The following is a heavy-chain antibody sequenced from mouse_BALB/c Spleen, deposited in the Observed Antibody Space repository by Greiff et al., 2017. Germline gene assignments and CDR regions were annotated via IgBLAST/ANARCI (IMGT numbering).Heavy chain of an antibody. D-gene: IGHD4-1*01. CDR3: TANWEEWYFDV. Sequence: DVQLQESGTVLARPGASVKMSCKASGYSFTSYWMHWVKQRPGQGLEWIGAIYPGNSDTSYNQKFKGKAKLTAVTSASTAYMELSSLTNEDSAVYYCTANWEEWYFDVWGAGTTVTVSS. CDR2: IYPGNSDT. CDR1: GYSFTSYW. V-gene: IGHV1-5*01. J-gene: IGHJ1*01.